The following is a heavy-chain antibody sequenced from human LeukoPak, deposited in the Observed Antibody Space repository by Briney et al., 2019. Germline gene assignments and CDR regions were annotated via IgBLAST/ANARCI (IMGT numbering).Heavy chain of an antibody. J-gene: IGHJ5*02. D-gene: IGHD3-10*01. CDR1: GGSISSSSYY. Sequence: SETLSLTCTVSGGSISSSSYYWGWIRQPPGKGLEWIGSIYYSGSTYYNPSLKSRVTISVDTSNNQYSLKLSSVTAADTAVYYCASESSWFGELLPIGWFDPWGQGTLVTVSS. CDR2: IYYSGST. V-gene: IGHV4-39*01. CDR3: ASESSWFGELLPIGWFDP.